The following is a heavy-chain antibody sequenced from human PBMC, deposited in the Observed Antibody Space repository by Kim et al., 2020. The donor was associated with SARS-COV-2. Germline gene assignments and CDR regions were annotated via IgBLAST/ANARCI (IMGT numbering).Heavy chain of an antibody. CDR1: GFTFSSYS. V-gene: IGHV3-48*04. CDR3: ALIGATIGGDYFDY. Sequence: GGSLRLSCAASGFTFSSYSMNWVRQAPGKGLEWVSYISSSSSTIYYADSVKGRFTISRDNAKNSLYLQMNSLRAEDTAVYYCALIGATIGGDYFDYWGQGTLVTVSS. D-gene: IGHD5-12*01. CDR2: ISSSSSTI. J-gene: IGHJ4*02.